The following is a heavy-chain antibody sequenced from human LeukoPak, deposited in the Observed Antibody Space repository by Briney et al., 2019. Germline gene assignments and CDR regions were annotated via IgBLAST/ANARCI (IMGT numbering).Heavy chain of an antibody. V-gene: IGHV4-59*01. D-gene: IGHD6-6*01. CDR1: GGSISSYY. Sequence: PSETLSLTCTVSGGSISSYYWGWIRQPPGKGLEWIGYIYYSGSTNYNPSLKSRVTISVDTSKNQFSLKLSSVTAADTAVYYCARDIDSSSSFDYWGQGTLVTVSS. CDR2: IYYSGST. CDR3: ARDIDSSSSFDY. J-gene: IGHJ4*02.